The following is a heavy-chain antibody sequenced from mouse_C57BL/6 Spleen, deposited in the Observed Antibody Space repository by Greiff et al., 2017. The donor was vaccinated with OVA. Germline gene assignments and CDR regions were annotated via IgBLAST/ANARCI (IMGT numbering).Heavy chain of an antibody. CDR3: ARGITTGDYFDY. V-gene: IGHV5-16*01. CDR2: INYDGSST. D-gene: IGHD1-1*01. Sequence: EVMLVESEGGLVQPGSSMKLSCTASGFTFSDYYMAWVRQVPEKGLEWVANINYDGSSTYYLDSLKSRFIISRDNAKNILYLQMSSLKSEDTATYYCARGITTGDYFDYWGQGTTLTVSS. CDR1: GFTFSDYY. J-gene: IGHJ2*01.